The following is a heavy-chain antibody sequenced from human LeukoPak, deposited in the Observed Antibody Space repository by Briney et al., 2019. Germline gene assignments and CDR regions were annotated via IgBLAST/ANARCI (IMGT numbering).Heavy chain of an antibody. V-gene: IGHV3-7*01. CDR2: INEDGSEK. J-gene: IGHJ4*02. CDR3: ASGGHLDY. Sequence: GGSLRLSCAASGLMFNNFWMSWVRRAPGKGLEWVANINEDGSEKHYVDSVKGRFPISRDNADNSLSLQMNSLRAEDTAVYFCASGGHLDYWGQGTLVTVSS. CDR1: GLMFNNFW. D-gene: IGHD3-16*01.